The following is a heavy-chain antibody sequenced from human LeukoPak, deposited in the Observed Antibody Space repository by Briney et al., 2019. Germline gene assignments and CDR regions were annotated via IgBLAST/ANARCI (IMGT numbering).Heavy chain of an antibody. Sequence: ASVKVSCKVSGYTLTELSMHWVRQAPGKGLEWMGGFDPEGGETIFAQNFQGRVTMTEDTSTDTAYMELSSLRSEDTALYYCATYYFDSTNFYYAGGYFDNWGQGTLVTVSS. CDR2: FDPEGGET. CDR3: ATYYFDSTNFYYAGGYFDN. V-gene: IGHV1-24*01. J-gene: IGHJ4*02. D-gene: IGHD3-22*01. CDR1: GYTLTELS.